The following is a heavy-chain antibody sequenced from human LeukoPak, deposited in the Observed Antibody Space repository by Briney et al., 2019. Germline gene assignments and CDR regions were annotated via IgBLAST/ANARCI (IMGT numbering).Heavy chain of an antibody. CDR1: GGSISSSSYY. J-gene: IGHJ4*02. CDR3: ARARFYDSGAYHSHYYFDY. CDR2: TYYSGRT. D-gene: IGHD3-22*01. Sequence: PSETLSLTCTVSGGSISSSSYYWGWIRQSPGKGLEWIGKTYYSGRTYYNPSLKSRVTISVDTSKNQFSLKLTSVTAADTAVYYCARARFYDSGAYHSHYYFDYWGQGTLVTVSS. V-gene: IGHV4-39*07.